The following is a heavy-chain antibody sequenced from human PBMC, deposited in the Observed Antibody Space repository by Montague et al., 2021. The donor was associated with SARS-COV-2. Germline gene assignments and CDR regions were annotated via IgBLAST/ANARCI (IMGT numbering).Heavy chain of an antibody. V-gene: IGHV3-33*05. J-gene: IGHJ6*02. CDR1: GFTFSSYG. CDR2: ISYDGSNK. CDR3: ARDPKYYDILTGYLIARSYYYYYGMDV. Sequence: SLRLSCAASGFTFSSYGMHWVRQAPGKGLEWVAVISYDGSNKYYADSVKGRFTISRDNSKNTLYLLMNSLRAEDTAVYYCARDPKYYDILTGYLIARSYYYYYGMDVWGQGTTVTVSS. D-gene: IGHD3-9*01.